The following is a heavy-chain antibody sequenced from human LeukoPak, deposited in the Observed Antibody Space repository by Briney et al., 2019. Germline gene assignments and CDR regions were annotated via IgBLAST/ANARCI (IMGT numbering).Heavy chain of an antibody. CDR1: GGSISSGDYY. V-gene: IGHV4-30-4*01. CDR3: ARVGESYYDSRGYSDVHY. J-gene: IGHJ4*02. D-gene: IGHD3-22*01. CDR2: IYYSGST. Sequence: SETLSLTRTVSGGSISSGDYYWSWIRQPPGKGLEWIGYIYYSGSTYYNPSLKSRVTISVDTSKNQFSLKLSSVTAADTAVYYCARVGESYYDSRGYSDVHYWGQRTLVTVSS.